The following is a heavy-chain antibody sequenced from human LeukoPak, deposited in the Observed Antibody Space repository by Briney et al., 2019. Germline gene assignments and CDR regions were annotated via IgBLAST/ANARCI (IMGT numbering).Heavy chain of an antibody. CDR2: IYSGGST. V-gene: IGHV3-66*01. D-gene: IGHD3-10*01. Sequence: PGGSLRLSCAASGFTVSSHYMSWVRQAPGKGLEWVSLIYSGGSTYYADSVKGRFTISRDNSKNTLYLQMSSLSAEDTAVYYCARTTTPHYYGSGSYALGYWGQGTLVTVPS. CDR3: ARTTTPHYYGSGSYALGY. CDR1: GFTVSSHY. J-gene: IGHJ4*02.